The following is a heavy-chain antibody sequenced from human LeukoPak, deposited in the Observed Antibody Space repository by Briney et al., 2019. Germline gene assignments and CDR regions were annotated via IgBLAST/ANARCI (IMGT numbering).Heavy chain of an antibody. Sequence: GGSLRLSCAASGFTFSSYAMSWVRQAPGKGLEWVSAISGSGGSTYYADSVKGRFTISIDNSKNTLYLQMNSLRAEDTAVYYCARDLGDIVLMVYASGFDYWGQGTLVTVSS. CDR2: ISGSGGST. J-gene: IGHJ4*02. D-gene: IGHD2-8*01. CDR3: ARDLGDIVLMVYASGFDY. CDR1: GFTFSSYA. V-gene: IGHV3-23*01.